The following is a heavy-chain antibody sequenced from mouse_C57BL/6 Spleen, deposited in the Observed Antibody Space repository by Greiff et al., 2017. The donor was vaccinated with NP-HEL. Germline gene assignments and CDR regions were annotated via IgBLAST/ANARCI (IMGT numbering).Heavy chain of an antibody. CDR1: GYTFTSYW. Sequence: QVQLKQSGAELMKPGSSVKLSCKASGYTFTSYWMDWVKQRPGQGLEWIGNIYPSDSETHYNQKFKDKATLTVDKSSSTAYMQLSSLTSEDSAVYYCARKGDYYSNLFAYWGQGTLVTVSA. J-gene: IGHJ3*01. V-gene: IGHV1-61*01. D-gene: IGHD2-5*01. CDR2: IYPSDSET. CDR3: ARKGDYYSNLFAY.